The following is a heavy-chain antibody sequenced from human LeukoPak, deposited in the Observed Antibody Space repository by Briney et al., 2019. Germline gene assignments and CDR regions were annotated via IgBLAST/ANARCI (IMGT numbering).Heavy chain of an antibody. D-gene: IGHD3-22*01. CDR2: ISGSGVST. CDR3: AKDQVSSRRGHYYDSSGYYYGY. Sequence: GGSLRLSCAASGFTFSTYDMAWVRQAPGKGLEWVSGISGSGVSTYYADSVKGRFTISRDKSKNTLYLQMNSLRTEDTAVYYCAKDQVSSRRGHYYDSSGYYYGYWGQGTLVTVSS. J-gene: IGHJ4*02. CDR1: GFTFSTYD. V-gene: IGHV3-23*01.